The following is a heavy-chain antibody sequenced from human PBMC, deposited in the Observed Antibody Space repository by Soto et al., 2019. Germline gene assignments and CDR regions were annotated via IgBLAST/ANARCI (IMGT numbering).Heavy chain of an antibody. CDR2: ISAYNGNT. CDR1: GYTFTSYG. J-gene: IGHJ3*02. V-gene: IGHV1-18*01. CDR3: ARVDFSGGAFDI. D-gene: IGHD6-25*01. Sequence: ASVKVSCTASGYTFTSYGISWVRQAPGQGLEWMGWISAYNGNTNYAQKLQGRVTMTTDTSTSTAYMELRSLRSDDTAVYYCARVDFSGGAFDIWGQGTMVTVSS.